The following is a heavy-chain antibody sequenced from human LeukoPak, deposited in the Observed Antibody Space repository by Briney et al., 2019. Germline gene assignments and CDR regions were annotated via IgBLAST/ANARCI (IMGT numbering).Heavy chain of an antibody. CDR1: GGSFSGYY. CDR3: ARGRFTIFI. D-gene: IGHD3-9*01. CDR2: INHSGST. J-gene: IGHJ3*02. V-gene: IGHV4-34*01. Sequence: SETLSLTCALYGGSFSGYYWSWIRQPPGKGLEWIGEINHSGSTNYNPSLKSRVTIPVDTSKNQFSLKLSSVTAADTAVYYCARGRFTIFIWGQGTMVTVSS.